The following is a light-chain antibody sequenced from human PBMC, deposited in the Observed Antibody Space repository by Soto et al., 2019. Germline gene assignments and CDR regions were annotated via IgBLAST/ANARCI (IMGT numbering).Light chain of an antibody. CDR2: GAS. CDR3: QKYSGAPLK. Sequence: EIVLTQSPSTLSLSPGERATLSCRASQSVTDNYLAWYQQKPGQAPRLVISGASSRTSGIPDRFSASGSGTDFTLTISRLEPEDFAVYYCQKYSGAPLKFGQGTKVDIK. V-gene: IGKV3-20*01. J-gene: IGKJ1*01. CDR1: QSVTDNY.